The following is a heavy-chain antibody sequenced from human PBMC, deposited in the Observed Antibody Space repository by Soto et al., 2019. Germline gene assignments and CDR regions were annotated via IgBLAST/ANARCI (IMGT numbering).Heavy chain of an antibody. D-gene: IGHD3-3*01. CDR3: ARGAREYYDFWSGYSGGYYYYYMDV. V-gene: IGHV4-34*01. Sequence: QVQLQQWGAGLLKPSETLSLTCAVYGGSFSGYYWSWIRQPPGKGLEWIGEINHSGSTNYNPSLKSRVTISVDTSKNQFSLKLSSVTAADTAVYYCARGAREYYDFWSGYSGGYYYYYMDVWGKGTTVTVSS. CDR2: INHSGST. CDR1: GGSFSGYY. J-gene: IGHJ6*03.